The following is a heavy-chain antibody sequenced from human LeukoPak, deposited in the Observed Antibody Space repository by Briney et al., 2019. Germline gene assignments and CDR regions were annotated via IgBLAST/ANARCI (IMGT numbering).Heavy chain of an antibody. Sequence: PGGSLRLSCAASGFTFSSYSMNWVRQAPGKGLEWASSITTSSSYIYYADSVKGRFTISRDNAKNSLYLQMNSLRAEDTAVYYCARVVSYDYDAFDIWGQGTMVTVSS. CDR3: ARVVSYDYDAFDI. CDR1: GFTFSSYS. CDR2: ITTSSSYI. J-gene: IGHJ3*02. D-gene: IGHD5-12*01. V-gene: IGHV3-21*01.